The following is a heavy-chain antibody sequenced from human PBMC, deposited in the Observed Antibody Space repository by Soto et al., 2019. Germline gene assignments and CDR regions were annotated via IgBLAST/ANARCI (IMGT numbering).Heavy chain of an antibody. Sequence: GGSLRLSCAASGFTFSSHWMPWFRQAPGKGLEWVANIKQDGSEKYYVDSVKGRFTISRDNAKNSLYLQMNSLRAEDTAVYYCARRKGSGWNYFDYWGQGTQVTVSS. CDR1: GFTFSSHW. V-gene: IGHV3-7*01. CDR2: IKQDGSEK. D-gene: IGHD6-19*01. CDR3: ARRKGSGWNYFDY. J-gene: IGHJ4*02.